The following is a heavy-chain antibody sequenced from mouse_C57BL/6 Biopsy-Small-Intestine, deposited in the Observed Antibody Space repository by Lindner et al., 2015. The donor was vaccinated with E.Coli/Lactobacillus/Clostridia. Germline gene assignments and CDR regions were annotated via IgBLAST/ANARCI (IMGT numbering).Heavy chain of an antibody. V-gene: IGHV1-82*01. CDR1: GYAFSSSW. CDR3: ARGTAGFAY. Sequence: VQLQESGPELVKPGASVKISCKASGYAFSSSWMNWVKQRPGKGLEWIGRIYPGDGDTNYNGKFKGKATLTADKSSSTAYMQLSSLTSEDSAVYFCARGTAGFAYWGQGDSGHCLC. D-gene: IGHD3-3*01. J-gene: IGHJ3*01. CDR2: IYPGDGDT.